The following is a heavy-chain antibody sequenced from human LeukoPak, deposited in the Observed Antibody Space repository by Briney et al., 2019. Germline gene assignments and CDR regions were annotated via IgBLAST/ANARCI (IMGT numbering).Heavy chain of an antibody. J-gene: IGHJ4*02. CDR1: GFTFSDYY. V-gene: IGHV3-7*01. CDR2: IKQDRSVK. Sequence: GGSLRLSCAASGFTFSDYYMSWIRQAPGKGLEWVANIKQDRSVKYYLDSVKGRFTISRDNAKNSVYLQMNSLRAEDTGVYNCARIGYSSSSLDYWGQGILVTVSS. D-gene: IGHD6-6*01. CDR3: ARIGYSSSSLDY.